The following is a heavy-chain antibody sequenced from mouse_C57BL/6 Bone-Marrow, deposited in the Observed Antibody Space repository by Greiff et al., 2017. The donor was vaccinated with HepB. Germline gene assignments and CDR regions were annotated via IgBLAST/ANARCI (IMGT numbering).Heavy chain of an antibody. Sequence: QSGAELVRPGASVKMSCKASGYTFTSYNMHWVKQTPRQGLEWIGAIYPGNGDTSYNQKFKGKATLTVDKSSSTAYMQLSSLTSEDSAVYFCARSDYYGNYYYAMDYWGQGTSVTVSS. V-gene: IGHV1-12*01. CDR3: ARSDYYGNYYYAMDY. CDR1: GYTFTSYN. CDR2: IYPGNGDT. J-gene: IGHJ4*01. D-gene: IGHD2-1*01.